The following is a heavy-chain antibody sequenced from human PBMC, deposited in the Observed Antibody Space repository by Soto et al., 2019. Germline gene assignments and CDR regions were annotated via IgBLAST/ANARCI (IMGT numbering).Heavy chain of an antibody. CDR3: ASGYVLDDPRFNFDY. D-gene: IGHD3-16*01. V-gene: IGHV1-69*13. CDR2: IIPIFGTA. Sequence: GASVKVSCKASGGTFSSYAISWVRQAPGQGLEWMGGIIPIFGTANYAQKFQGRVTITADESTSTAYMELSSLRSEDTAVYYCASGYVLDDPRFNFDYWGQGTLVTVSS. CDR1: GGTFSSYA. J-gene: IGHJ4*02.